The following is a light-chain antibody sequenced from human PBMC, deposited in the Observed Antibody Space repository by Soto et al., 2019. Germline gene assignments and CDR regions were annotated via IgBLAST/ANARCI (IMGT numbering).Light chain of an antibody. J-gene: IGKJ2*01. CDR2: GAS. CDR3: HQYGSSPYT. Sequence: EIVLTQSPGTLSLSPGERATLSCRASQSVSSSYLAWYQQKPGQAPRLLIYGASTRPTGIPARFSGSGSGTAFTPPIISLQPHDFAVSYCHQYGSSPYTFGQGTNLEIK. CDR1: QSVSSSY. V-gene: IGKV3-20*01.